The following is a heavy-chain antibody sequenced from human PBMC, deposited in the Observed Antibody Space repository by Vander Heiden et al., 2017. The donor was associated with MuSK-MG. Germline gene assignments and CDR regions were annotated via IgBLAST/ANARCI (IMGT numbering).Heavy chain of an antibody. J-gene: IGHJ3*02. Sequence: EVQLVESGGGLVQPGGSLRLSCAASGFTFSSYSMNWVRQAPGKGLEWVSYISSSSSTIYYADSVKGRFTISRDNAKNSLYLQMNSLRAEDTAVYYCARGGRVFLGELSLYPSKEVFDIWGQGTMVTVSS. CDR3: ARGGRVFLGELSLYPSKEVFDI. D-gene: IGHD3-16*02. CDR2: ISSSSSTI. V-gene: IGHV3-48*04. CDR1: GFTFSSYS.